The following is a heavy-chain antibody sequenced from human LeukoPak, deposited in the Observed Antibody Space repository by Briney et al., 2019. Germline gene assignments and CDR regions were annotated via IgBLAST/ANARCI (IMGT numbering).Heavy chain of an antibody. J-gene: IGHJ5*02. V-gene: IGHV3-30*14. D-gene: IGHD6-6*01. CDR2: ISYDGSNK. Sequence: GSLRLSCAASGFTFSSYAMHWVRQAPGKGLEWVAVISYDGSNKYYADSVKGRFTISRDNSKTTLYLQMNSLRAEDTAVYYCARTQYSRKPPPMTTMKRKPNRFDPWGQGTLVTVSS. CDR1: GFTFSSYA. CDR3: ARTQYSRKPPPMTTMKRKPNRFDP.